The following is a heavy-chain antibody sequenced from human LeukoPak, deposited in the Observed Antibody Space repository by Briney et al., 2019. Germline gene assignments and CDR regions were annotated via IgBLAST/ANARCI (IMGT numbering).Heavy chain of an antibody. V-gene: IGHV3-23*01. Sequence: TGGSLRFSCVSSGCIFSSYDMGWVRQAPGKGLEWVSSISRAGDRTYYEDSVNGRFTISRDNSRNTMYLQMDSLRAEDTAVYYCARGESFAFDVWGQGTMVTVSS. CDR2: ISRAGDRT. CDR3: ARGESFAFDV. CDR1: GCIFSSYD. J-gene: IGHJ3*01.